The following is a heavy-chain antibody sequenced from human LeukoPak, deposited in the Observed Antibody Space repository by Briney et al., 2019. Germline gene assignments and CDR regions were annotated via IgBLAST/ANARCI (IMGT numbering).Heavy chain of an antibody. J-gene: IGHJ5*02. Sequence: PGGSLRLSCAASGFTFSDYYMSWIRRAPGKGLEWLSYITGSGSTIYYADSVKGRFTISRDNAKNSLYLQMNSLRVDDTAVYYCTKTQGDYSTTWYNWFDPWGQGTLVTVSS. V-gene: IGHV3-11*01. CDR3: TKTQGDYSTTWYNWFDP. CDR1: GFTFSDYY. CDR2: ITGSGSTI. D-gene: IGHD2-2*01.